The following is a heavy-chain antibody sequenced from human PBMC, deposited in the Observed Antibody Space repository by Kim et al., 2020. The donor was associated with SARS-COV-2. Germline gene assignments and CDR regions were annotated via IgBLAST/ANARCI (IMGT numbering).Heavy chain of an antibody. D-gene: IGHD6-19*01. V-gene: IGHV3-30*04. CDR3: ASRIAVAGVDY. CDR2: ISYDGSNK. CDR1: GFTFSSYA. J-gene: IGHJ4*02. Sequence: GGSLRLSCAASGFTFSSYAMHWVRQAPGKGLEWVAVISYDGSNKYYADSVKGRFTISRDNSKNTLYLQMNSLRAEDTAVYYCASRIAVAGVDYWGQGTL.